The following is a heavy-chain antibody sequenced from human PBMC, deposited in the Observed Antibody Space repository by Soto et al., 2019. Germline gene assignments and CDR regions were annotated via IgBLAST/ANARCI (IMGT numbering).Heavy chain of an antibody. Sequence: SLRLSCAASGFTFSSYGMHWVRQAPGKGLEWVAVIWYDGSNKYYADSVKGRFTISRDNSKNTLYLQMNSLRAEDTAVYYCARQNYYYDSSGYYPDAFDYWGQGTLVTVSS. V-gene: IGHV3-33*01. CDR3: ARQNYYYDSSGYYPDAFDY. CDR2: IWYDGSNK. J-gene: IGHJ4*02. CDR1: GFTFSSYG. D-gene: IGHD3-22*01.